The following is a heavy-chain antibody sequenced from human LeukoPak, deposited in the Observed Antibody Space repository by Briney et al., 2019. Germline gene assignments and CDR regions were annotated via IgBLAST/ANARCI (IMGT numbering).Heavy chain of an antibody. CDR1: GFTFDDYA. CDR2: ISWNRGSI. CDR3: AKGQDSSGYYALDY. V-gene: IGHV3-9*01. J-gene: IGHJ4*02. Sequence: GGSLRLSCAASGFTFDDYAMHWVRQAPGKGLEWVSGISWNRGSIGYADSVKGRFTISRDNAKNSLYLQMNSLRAEDTALYYCAKGQDSSGYYALDYWGQGTLVTVSS. D-gene: IGHD3-22*01.